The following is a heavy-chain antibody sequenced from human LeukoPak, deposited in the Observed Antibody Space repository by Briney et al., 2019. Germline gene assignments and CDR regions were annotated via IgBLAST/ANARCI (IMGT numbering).Heavy chain of an antibody. CDR2: INHSGST. Sequence: GSLRLSCAASGFTFINAWMSWIRQAPGKGLEWIGEINHSGSTNYNPSLKSRVTISVDTSKNQFSLKLSSVTAADTAVYYCARRVSGSYRVLYYFDYWGQGTLVTVSS. D-gene: IGHD1-26*01. CDR3: ARRVSGSYRVLYYFDY. J-gene: IGHJ4*02. V-gene: IGHV4-34*01. CDR1: GFTFINAW.